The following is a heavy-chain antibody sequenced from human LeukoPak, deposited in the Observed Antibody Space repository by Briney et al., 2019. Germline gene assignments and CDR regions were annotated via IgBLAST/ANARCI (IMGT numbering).Heavy chain of an antibody. V-gene: IGHV4-34*01. J-gene: IGHJ6*03. Sequence: PSETLSLTCAVYGGSFSGYYWSWIRQPPGKGLEWIGEINHSGSTNYNPSLKSRVTISVDTSKNQFSLKLSSVTAADTAVYYCARERSYYVDVWGKGTTVTVSS. CDR1: GGSFSGYY. CDR3: ARERSYYVDV. CDR2: INHSGST.